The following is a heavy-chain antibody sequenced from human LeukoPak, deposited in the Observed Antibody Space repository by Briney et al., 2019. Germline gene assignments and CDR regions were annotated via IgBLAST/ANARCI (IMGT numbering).Heavy chain of an antibody. V-gene: IGHV4-59*02. CDR3: AREGYAYSVDF. CDR1: GGSVSSYY. J-gene: IGHJ4*02. D-gene: IGHD3-16*01. Sequence: SETLSLTCTVSGGSVSSYYWSWIRQPPGKGLAWIGYIYSSGSTNYNPSLMSRVTISIDTSKNQFSLRLSSVTAADTAVYYCAREGYAYSVDFWGQGALVTVSS. CDR2: IYSSGST.